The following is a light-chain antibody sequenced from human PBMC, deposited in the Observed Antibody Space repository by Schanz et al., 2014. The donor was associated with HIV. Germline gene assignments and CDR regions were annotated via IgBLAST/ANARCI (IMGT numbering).Light chain of an antibody. Sequence: QSVLTQPPSASGTPGQRVTISCSGSGSNIGRNTVSWYQQFPGTAPKVVIYTNSQRPSGVPDRFSGSKSGNTASLTVSGLQAEDEADFYCATWDDSLNGWVFGGGTKLTVL. CDR1: GSNIGRNT. V-gene: IGLV1-44*01. CDR3: ATWDDSLNGWV. CDR2: TNS. J-gene: IGLJ3*02.